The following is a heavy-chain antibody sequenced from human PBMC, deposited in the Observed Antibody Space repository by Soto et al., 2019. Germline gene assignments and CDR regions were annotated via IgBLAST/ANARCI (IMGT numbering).Heavy chain of an antibody. J-gene: IGHJ4*02. V-gene: IGHV1-8*01. D-gene: IGHD1-26*01. Sequence: QVQLVQSGAEVREPGASVKVSCKASGYSFTSLDINWVRQTTGQGLEWMGWMQPSSGRTGYAQKFQGRVTMTRDTAINSAYVELSSITSADTAFYYCARGVTAGVDYWGQGTMVTVCS. CDR3: ARGVTAGVDY. CDR2: MQPSSGRT. CDR1: GYSFTSLD.